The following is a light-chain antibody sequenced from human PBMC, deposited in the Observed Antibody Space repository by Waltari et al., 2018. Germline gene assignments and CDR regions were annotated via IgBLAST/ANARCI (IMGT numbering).Light chain of an antibody. Sequence: QSALTQPASVSGSPGPSITISCTGTSSDIGIYNFVSWYQQHPDKAPKLVIYGVSNRPSGVSNRFSGSKSGNTASLTISGLQAEDEADYYCSSYTSTSSPWVFGGGTKLTVL. J-gene: IGLJ3*02. CDR3: SSYTSTSSPWV. CDR2: GVS. CDR1: SSDIGIYNF. V-gene: IGLV2-14*03.